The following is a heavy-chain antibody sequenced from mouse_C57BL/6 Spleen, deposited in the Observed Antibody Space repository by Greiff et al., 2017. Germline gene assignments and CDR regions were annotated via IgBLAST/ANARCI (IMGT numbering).Heavy chain of an antibody. CDR3: ARKGNYDGYPAWFAY. V-gene: IGHV1-69*01. D-gene: IGHD2-3*01. J-gene: IGHJ3*01. Sequence: QVQLQQPGAELVMPGASVKLSCKASGYTFTSYWMHWVKQRPGQGLEWIGEIDPSDSYTNYNQKFKGKSTLTVDKSSSTAYMQLSSLTSEDSAVYYCARKGNYDGYPAWFAYWGQGTLVTVSA. CDR1: GYTFTSYW. CDR2: IDPSDSYT.